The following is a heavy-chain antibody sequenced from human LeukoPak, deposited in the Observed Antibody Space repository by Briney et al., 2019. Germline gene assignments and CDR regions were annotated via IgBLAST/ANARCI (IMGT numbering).Heavy chain of an antibody. CDR1: GGSVSSGSYY. V-gene: IGHV4-61*01. CDR2: IYYSGST. D-gene: IGHD1-14*01. Sequence: SETLSLTCTVSGGSVSSGSYYWSWIRQPPGKGLEWIGYIYYSGSTNYNPSLKSRVTISVDTSKNQFSLKPSSVTAADTAVYYCASKEARNRMWFDPWGQGTLVTVSS. CDR3: ASKEARNRMWFDP. J-gene: IGHJ5*02.